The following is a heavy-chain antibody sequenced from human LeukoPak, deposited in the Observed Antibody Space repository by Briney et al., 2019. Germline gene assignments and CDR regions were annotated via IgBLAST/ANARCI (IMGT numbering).Heavy chain of an antibody. CDR2: INHSGST. J-gene: IGHJ5*02. D-gene: IGHD3-10*01. CDR3: ARRGGILILNWFDP. Sequence: SETLSRTCAVYGGSFSGYYWSWLRQPPGKGLEWIGEINHSGSTNYNPSLKSRVTISVDTSKNQFSLKLSSVTAADTAVYYCARRGGILILNWFDPWGQGTLVTVSS. CDR1: GGSFSGYY. V-gene: IGHV4-34*01.